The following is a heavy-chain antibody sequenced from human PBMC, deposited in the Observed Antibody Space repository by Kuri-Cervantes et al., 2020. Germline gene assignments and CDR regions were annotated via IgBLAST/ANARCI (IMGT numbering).Heavy chain of an antibody. V-gene: IGHV3-53*05. CDR3: ARKHYDFWPGRRNGMDV. CDR2: IYSGTST. Sequence: GESLKISCAASGFTVSSNYMSWVRQAPGKGLEWVSVIYSGTSTYYADSVKGRFTISRDNSKNTLYLQMNSLRAEDTAVYYCARKHYDFWPGRRNGMDVWGQGTTVTVSS. J-gene: IGHJ6*02. CDR1: GFTVSSNY. D-gene: IGHD3-3*01.